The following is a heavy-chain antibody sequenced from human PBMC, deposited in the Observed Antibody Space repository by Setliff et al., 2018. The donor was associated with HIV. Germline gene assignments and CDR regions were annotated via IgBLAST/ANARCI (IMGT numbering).Heavy chain of an antibody. CDR1: GGSISSTSYY. CDR3: ARGRGSSSSWPIDY. J-gene: IGHJ4*02. Sequence: PSETLSLTCTVSGGSISSTSYYWGWIRQPPGTGLEWTGSISSSGSTNYNPSLKSRVTISIDTSKNQFSLKLSSVTAADTAVYFCARGRGSSSSWPIDYWGQGTLVTVSS. CDR2: ISSSGST. V-gene: IGHV4-39*07. D-gene: IGHD6-13*01.